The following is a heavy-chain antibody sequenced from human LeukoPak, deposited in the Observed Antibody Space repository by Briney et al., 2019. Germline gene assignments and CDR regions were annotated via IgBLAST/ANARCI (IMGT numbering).Heavy chain of an antibody. V-gene: IGHV3-74*01. D-gene: IGHD3-3*01. CDR2: ISSDGSST. CDR3: ATLWSYFDY. J-gene: IGHJ4*02. CDR1: GFTFSSYW. Sequence: GGSLRLSCAASGFTFSSYWMHWVRHAPGKGLVWVSRISSDGSSTNYADSVMGRFTVSRDNAENTLFLQMNSLRAEDTAVYYCATLWSYFDYWGQGTLVTVSP.